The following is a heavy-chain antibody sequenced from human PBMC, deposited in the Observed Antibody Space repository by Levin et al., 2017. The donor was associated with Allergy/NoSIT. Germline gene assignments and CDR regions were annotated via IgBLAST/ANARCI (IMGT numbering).Heavy chain of an antibody. J-gene: IGHJ4*02. V-gene: IGHV3-74*01. CDR1: GFTFSSYW. CDR3: LLGYCSGGSCYFDY. Sequence: TGGSLRLSCAASGFTFSSYWMHWVRQAPGKGLVWVSRINSDGSSTRNADSVKGRFTISRDNAKNTLYLQMNSLRAEDTAVYYCLLGYCSGGSCYFDYWGQGTLVTVSS. D-gene: IGHD2-15*01. CDR2: INSDGSST.